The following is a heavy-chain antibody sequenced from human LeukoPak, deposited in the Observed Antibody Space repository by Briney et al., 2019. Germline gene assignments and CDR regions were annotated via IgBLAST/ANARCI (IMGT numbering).Heavy chain of an antibody. CDR1: GVSISSYY. Sequence: SETLSLTCTVSGVSISSYYWSWIRQPPGKGLEWIGYIYYSGSTNYNPYLKSRVTISVDTSKNQFSLKLSSVTAADTAVYSCASFPAAPGDYYYGMDVWGQGTTVTVSS. J-gene: IGHJ6*02. V-gene: IGHV4-59*08. CDR2: IYYSGST. D-gene: IGHD6-13*01. CDR3: ASFPAAPGDYYYGMDV.